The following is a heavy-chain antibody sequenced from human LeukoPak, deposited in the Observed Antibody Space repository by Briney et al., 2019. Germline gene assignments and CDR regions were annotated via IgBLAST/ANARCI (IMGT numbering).Heavy chain of an antibody. J-gene: IGHJ3*02. Sequence: PSETLSLTCTVSGGSISSSSYYWGWIRQPPGKGLEWIGSIYYSGSTYYNPSLKSRVTISVDTSKNQFSLKLSSVTAADTAVYYCARDPSIQLWSGEDAFDIWGQGTMVTVSS. CDR2: IYYSGST. V-gene: IGHV4-39*07. CDR3: ARDPSIQLWSGEDAFDI. CDR1: GGSISSSSYY. D-gene: IGHD5-18*01.